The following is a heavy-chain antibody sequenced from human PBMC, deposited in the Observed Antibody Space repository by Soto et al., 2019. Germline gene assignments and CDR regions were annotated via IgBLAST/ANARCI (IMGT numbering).Heavy chain of an antibody. CDR2: ISWDGGIT. V-gene: IGHV3-43*01. CDR1: GFTFNAYT. D-gene: IGHD3-9*01. Sequence: GGSLRLSCAASGFTFNAYTMHWVRQAPGKGLEWVSLISWDGGITYYGDSVKGRFTVSRDNSDNSLYLQMTSLRSDDTAFYYCAKDSYDILTGQKRYFDSWGQGTLVTVSS. J-gene: IGHJ4*02. CDR3: AKDSYDILTGQKRYFDS.